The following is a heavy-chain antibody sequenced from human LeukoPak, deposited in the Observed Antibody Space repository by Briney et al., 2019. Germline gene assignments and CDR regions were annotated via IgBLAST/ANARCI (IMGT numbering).Heavy chain of an antibody. CDR1: GGSISSGGYS. Sequence: SETLSLTCAVSGGSISSGGYSWSWIRQPPGKGLEWIGYIYYSGSTYYNPSLKSRVTISVDTSKNQFSLKLSSVTAADTAVYYCASLYDFWSERPFDYWGQGTLVTVSS. V-gene: IGHV4-30-4*07. CDR3: ASLYDFWSERPFDY. CDR2: IYYSGST. D-gene: IGHD3-3*01. J-gene: IGHJ4*02.